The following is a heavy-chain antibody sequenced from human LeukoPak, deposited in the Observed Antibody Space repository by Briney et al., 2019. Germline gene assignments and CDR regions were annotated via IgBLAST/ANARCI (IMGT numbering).Heavy chain of an antibody. CDR2: INLNSGGT. V-gene: IGHV1-2*02. CDR1: GGTFTGYY. D-gene: IGHD3-22*01. Sequence: ASVKVSCKASGGTFTGYYIHWVRQAPGQGLEWMAWINLNSGGTNSAQKFQGRVSMTRDTSISTAYMELSGLKSDDTAVYYCARGGDRRHFDSRGYFYDWGQGTLVTVSS. CDR3: ARGGDRRHFDSRGYFYD. J-gene: IGHJ4*02.